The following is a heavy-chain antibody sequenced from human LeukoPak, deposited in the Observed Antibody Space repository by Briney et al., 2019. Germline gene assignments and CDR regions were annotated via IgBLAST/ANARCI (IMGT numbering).Heavy chain of an antibody. CDR3: ATARWLQPIDY. D-gene: IGHD5-24*01. CDR1: GGSISSGSYY. J-gene: IGHJ4*02. CDR2: IYTSGST. Sequence: SETLSLTCTVSGGSISSGSYYWSWIRQPAGKGLEWIGRIYTSGSTNYNPSLKSRSTISVDTSKNQFSLKLSSLAAADTAVYYCATARWLQPIDYWGQGTLGTVSS. V-gene: IGHV4-61*02.